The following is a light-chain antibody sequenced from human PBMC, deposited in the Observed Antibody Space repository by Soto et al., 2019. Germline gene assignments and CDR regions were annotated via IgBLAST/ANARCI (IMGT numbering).Light chain of an antibody. CDR3: QEYDRAPYT. J-gene: IGKJ3*01. V-gene: IGKV1-27*01. CDR1: QDITNY. Sequence: DIQMTQSPSSLSASIGDRVTITCRASQDITNYLAWYQQKPGEVPKLLISAASTLQLAVPSRFSGSGSGTDFSLTINSLHPEDVATYYCQEYDRAPYTFGRGTKV. CDR2: AAS.